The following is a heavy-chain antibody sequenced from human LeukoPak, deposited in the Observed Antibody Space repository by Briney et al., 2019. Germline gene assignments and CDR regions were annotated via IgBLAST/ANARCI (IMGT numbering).Heavy chain of an antibody. V-gene: IGHV4-34*04. CDR2: INHSGST. J-gene: IGHJ5*02. CDR3: ARRRASHNWFDP. Sequence: SETLSLTCAVYGGSFSGYYWSSIRQPPGKGLGWIGEINHSGSTTNNPSLKSRATISVDTSKNQFSLKLSSVTAADTAVYYCARRRASHNWFDPWGEGTLVTVSS. CDR1: GGSFSGYY.